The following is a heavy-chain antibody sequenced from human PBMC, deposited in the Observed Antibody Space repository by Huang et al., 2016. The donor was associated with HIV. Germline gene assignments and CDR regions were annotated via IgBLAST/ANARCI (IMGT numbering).Heavy chain of an antibody. Sequence: QVQLQQWGAGLLRPSETLSLTCAVYGGSFSGYYGTWIRQPPGKGLEWIGEINHSERTNYNPSLKSRVPISVDTSRNQFSLTLTSVTAADTAVYYCARGQGGYYYYYMDVWGKRTTVTVSS. CDR3: ARGQGGYYYYYMDV. CDR1: GGSFSGYY. J-gene: IGHJ6*03. CDR2: INHSERT. V-gene: IGHV4-34*01.